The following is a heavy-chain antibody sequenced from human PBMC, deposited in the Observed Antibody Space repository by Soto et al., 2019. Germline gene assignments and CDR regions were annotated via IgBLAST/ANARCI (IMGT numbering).Heavy chain of an antibody. CDR2: IYGSGRGI. V-gene: IGHV3-23*05. J-gene: IGHJ4*02. CDR1: GLPHSNFA. Sequence: GGSLRLSCTASGLPHSNFAMMWVRQAPGKGLECVSGIYGSGRGIEYADSVKGRFTISRDNSKNTVYLEMTDLRADDTAIYYCAKNAVYNDGLWLMDHWGQGTQVTVSS. D-gene: IGHD2-21*01. CDR3: AKNAVYNDGLWLMDH.